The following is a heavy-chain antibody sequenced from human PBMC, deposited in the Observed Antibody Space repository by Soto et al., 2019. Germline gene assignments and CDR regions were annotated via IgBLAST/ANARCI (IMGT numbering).Heavy chain of an antibody. CDR2: ISGSGGNST. J-gene: IGHJ4*02. V-gene: IGHV3-23*01. CDR1: GFTFSTYA. CDR3: AKGGGSCCFEY. Sequence: EVQLLESGGGLVQPGGSLRLSCAASGFTFSTYAMSWVRQGPGKWLEWVSAISGSGGNSTFYGESVKGRFTISRDNATTTLYLQMNSVGAADTAVYYCAKGGGSCCFEYWGQGTRLTVSS. D-gene: IGHD2-15*01.